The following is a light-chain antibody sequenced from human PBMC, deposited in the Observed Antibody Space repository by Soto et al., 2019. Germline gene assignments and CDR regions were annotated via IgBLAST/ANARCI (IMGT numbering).Light chain of an antibody. CDR3: QQYNNWPPLT. Sequence: VMTHSASTLSVSPGESATLSWGASQSVTSNLAWYQQKPGQPPRLLVYDASTRATGIPARFSGSGSGTDFTLTISSLQSEDFAVYYCQQYNNWPPLTFGGGTKVDI. V-gene: IGKV3-15*01. CDR2: DAS. CDR1: QSVTSN. J-gene: IGKJ4*01.